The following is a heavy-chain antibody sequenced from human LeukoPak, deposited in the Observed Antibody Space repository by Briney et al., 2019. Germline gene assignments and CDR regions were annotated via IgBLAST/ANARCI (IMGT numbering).Heavy chain of an antibody. V-gene: IGHV3-15*01. CDR2: IKNKAEGGTT. CDR3: GTGSAFDI. CDR1: GVTFSNAY. J-gene: IGHJ3*02. Sequence: GGSLRLSCAASGVTFSNAYMSWVRQAPGKGLEWVGRIKNKAEGGTTDYAAPVKGRFTISRDDSTSTLYLQMNSLKTEDTAVYYCGTGSAFDIWGQGTMVTVSS. D-gene: IGHD1-1*01.